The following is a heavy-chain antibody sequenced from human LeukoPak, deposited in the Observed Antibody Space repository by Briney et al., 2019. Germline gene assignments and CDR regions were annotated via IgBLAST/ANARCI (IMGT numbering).Heavy chain of an antibody. CDR2: ISGSGGST. Sequence: GGSLRLSCAASGFTFRSYAMSWVRQAPGKGLEWVSAISGSGGSTYYADSVKGRFTISRDNSKNTLYLQMNSLRAEDTAAYYCAKFLSFYGSGSYNVAFDIWGQGTMVTVSS. CDR1: GFTFRSYA. V-gene: IGHV3-23*01. D-gene: IGHD3-10*01. CDR3: AKFLSFYGSGSYNVAFDI. J-gene: IGHJ3*02.